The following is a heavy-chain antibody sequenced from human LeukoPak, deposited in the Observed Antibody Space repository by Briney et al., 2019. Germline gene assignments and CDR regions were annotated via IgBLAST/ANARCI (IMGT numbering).Heavy chain of an antibody. J-gene: IGHJ4*02. V-gene: IGHV4-61*02. Sequence: PSQTLSLTCTVSNGSISSDTYFWSWIRQPAGKGLEWIGRMSSSGISTYSPSLKSRVTMSVDTSKNQFSLKLSSVTAADTAVYYCARGWGPAYCGGDCHRHFDYWGQGTLVTVSS. D-gene: IGHD2-21*02. CDR2: MSSSGIS. CDR1: NGSISSDTYF. CDR3: ARGWGPAYCGGDCHRHFDY.